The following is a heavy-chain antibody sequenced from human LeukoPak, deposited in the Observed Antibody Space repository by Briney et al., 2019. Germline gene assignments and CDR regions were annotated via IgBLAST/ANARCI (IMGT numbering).Heavy chain of an antibody. V-gene: IGHV3-30*02. Sequence: GGSLRLSCAASGFTFSSYGIHWVRQAPGKGLEWVTFIGYDGRNKYYADSVKGRFTISRDNSKNTLYLQMNSLRAEDTAVYYCAKDNAYYYADYWGQGTLVTVSP. CDR3: AKDNAYYYADY. CDR2: IGYDGRNK. J-gene: IGHJ4*02. D-gene: IGHD3-10*01. CDR1: GFTFSSYG.